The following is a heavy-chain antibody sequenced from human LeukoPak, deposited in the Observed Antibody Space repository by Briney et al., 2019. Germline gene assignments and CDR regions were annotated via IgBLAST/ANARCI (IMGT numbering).Heavy chain of an antibody. CDR3: ARVLVAGTGWFDY. CDR2: INSDGSST. D-gene: IGHD1-7*01. V-gene: IGHV3-74*01. CDR1: GFTFSSYE. J-gene: IGHJ4*02. Sequence: GGSLRLSCAASGFTFSSYEMNWVRQAPGKGLEWVSRINSDGSSTRYADSVKGRFTISRDNAKNTLYLQMNSLRAEDTAVYYCARVLVAGTGWFDYWGQGTLVSVSS.